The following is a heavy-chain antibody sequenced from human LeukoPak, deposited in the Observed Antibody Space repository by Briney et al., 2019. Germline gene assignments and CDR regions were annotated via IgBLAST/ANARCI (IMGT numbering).Heavy chain of an antibody. Sequence: GWSLRLSCAASGFTFSSYWMSWVRQAPGKGLEWVANIKQDGGEKYYVDSVKGRFTISRDNAKNSLYLQMNSLRAEDTAVYYCARESYSSSSAAFDIWGQGTMVTVSS. D-gene: IGHD6-6*01. CDR1: GFTFSSYW. V-gene: IGHV3-7*01. CDR3: ARESYSSSSAAFDI. CDR2: IKQDGGEK. J-gene: IGHJ3*02.